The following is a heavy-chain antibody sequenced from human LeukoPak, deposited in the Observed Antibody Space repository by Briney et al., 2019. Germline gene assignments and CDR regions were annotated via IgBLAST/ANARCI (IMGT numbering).Heavy chain of an antibody. CDR3: ARDLDRVRIPPNWFGP. D-gene: IGHD3/OR15-3a*01. CDR2: IIGSDVST. V-gene: IGHV3-23*01. J-gene: IGHJ5*02. Sequence: GGSLRLSCAASGFTFSSYAMNWVRQAPGTGLEWVSAIIGSDVSTYYADSVKGRFTISRDNSKNTLYLQMNSLRAEDTAVYYCARDLDRVRIPPNWFGPWGQGTLVTVSS. CDR1: GFTFSSYA.